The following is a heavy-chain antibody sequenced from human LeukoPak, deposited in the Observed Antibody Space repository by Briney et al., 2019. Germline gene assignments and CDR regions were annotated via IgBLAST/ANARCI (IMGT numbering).Heavy chain of an antibody. V-gene: IGHV3-23*01. CDR2: ISGSGGST. Sequence: PGGSLRLSCAASGFTFSSYAMSWVRQAPGKGLEWVSAISGSGGSTYYADSVKGRFTISRDNSKNTLYLQMNSLRAEDTAVYYCARQGGRRSGYYSEWGKYYFDYWGQGTLVTVSS. J-gene: IGHJ4*02. D-gene: IGHD3-3*01. CDR1: GFTFSSYA. CDR3: ARQGGRRSGYYSEWGKYYFDY.